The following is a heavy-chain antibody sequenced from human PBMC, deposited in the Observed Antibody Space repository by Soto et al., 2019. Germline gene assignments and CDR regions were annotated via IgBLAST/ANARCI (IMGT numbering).Heavy chain of an antibody. CDR2: IKRETDGGTT. Sequence: GGSLRLSCAASGFTFSNAWMSWVRQVPGKGLEWVGRIKRETDGGTTDYAAPVKGRFSISRDDSKNMVYLQMESLKTEDSAVYFSTTDSPALKYDSRGYPNWFGPWGRGTLVTASS. J-gene: IGHJ5*02. CDR1: GFTFSNAW. V-gene: IGHV3-15*01. CDR3: TTDSPALKYDSRGYPNWFGP. D-gene: IGHD3-22*01.